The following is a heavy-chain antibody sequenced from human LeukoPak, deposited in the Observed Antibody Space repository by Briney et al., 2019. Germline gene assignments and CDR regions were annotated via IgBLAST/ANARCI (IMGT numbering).Heavy chain of an antibody. D-gene: IGHD3-10*01. J-gene: IGHJ6*02. CDR3: ARGALLWFGETNYGMDV. CDR2: MNPNSGNT. V-gene: IGHV1-8*02. Sequence: ASVKVSCKASGYTFTGYYMHWVRQATGQGLEWMGWMNPNSGNTGYAQKFQGRVTMTRNTSISTAYMELSSLRSEDTAVYYCARGALLWFGETNYGMDVWGQGTTVTVSS. CDR1: GYTFTGYY.